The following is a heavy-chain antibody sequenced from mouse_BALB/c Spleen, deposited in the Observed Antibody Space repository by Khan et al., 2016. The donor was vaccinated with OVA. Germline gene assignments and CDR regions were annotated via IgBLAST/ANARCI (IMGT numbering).Heavy chain of an antibody. CDR1: GYSITSDYA. Sequence: EVQLQESGPGLVKPSQSLSLTCTVTGYSITSDYAWNWIRQFPGNKLEWMGYISYSGSTSYNPSLKSRISITRDTSKNQFFLQLNSVTTEDTATYYRARVSQLGQGDYFDYWGQGTTLTVSS. CDR2: ISYSGST. D-gene: IGHD4-1*02. CDR3: ARVSQLGQGDYFDY. J-gene: IGHJ2*01. V-gene: IGHV3-2*02.